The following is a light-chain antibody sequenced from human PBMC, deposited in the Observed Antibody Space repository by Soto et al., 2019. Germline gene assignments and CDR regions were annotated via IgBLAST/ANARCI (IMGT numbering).Light chain of an antibody. Sequence: QSALTQPASVSGSPGQSITMSCTGTSSDIGSYNLVSWYQQHPGKAPKLMIYEGSKRPSGVSNRFSGSKSGNTASLTVSGLQAEDVADYYCCSYGGSRTPLFGGGTKLTVL. J-gene: IGLJ2*01. CDR1: SSDIGSYNL. CDR2: EGS. CDR3: CSYGGSRTPL. V-gene: IGLV2-23*01.